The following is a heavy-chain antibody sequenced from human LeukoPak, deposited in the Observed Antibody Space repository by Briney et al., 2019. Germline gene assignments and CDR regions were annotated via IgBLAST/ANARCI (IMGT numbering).Heavy chain of an antibody. D-gene: IGHD1-26*01. V-gene: IGHV3-30*18. Sequence: HTGGSLRLSCAASGFTFSSYWMSRVRQAPGKGLEWVAVISYDGSNKYYADSVKGRFTISRDNSKNTLYLQMNSLRAEDTAVYYCAKDMSGSYFLTFDYWGQGTLVTVSS. CDR1: GFTFSSYW. J-gene: IGHJ4*02. CDR3: AKDMSGSYFLTFDY. CDR2: ISYDGSNK.